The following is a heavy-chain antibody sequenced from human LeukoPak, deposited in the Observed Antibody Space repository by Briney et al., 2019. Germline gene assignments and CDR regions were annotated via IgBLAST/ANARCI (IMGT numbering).Heavy chain of an antibody. J-gene: IGHJ5*02. CDR2: IYTSGST. D-gene: IGHD3-3*01. CDR3: ARRVRRLWSGYQAGPGDWFDP. V-gene: IGHV4-4*07. CDR1: GGSISSYY. Sequence: SETLSLTCTVSGGSISSYYWSWIRQPAGKGLDWIGRIYTSGSTNYNPSLKSRATMSVDMSKNQFSLKLSSVTAGDTAVYYCARRVRRLWSGYQAGPGDWFDPWGQGTLVTVSS.